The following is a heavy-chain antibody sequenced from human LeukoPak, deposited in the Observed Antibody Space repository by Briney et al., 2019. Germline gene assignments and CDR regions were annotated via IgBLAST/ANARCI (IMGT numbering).Heavy chain of an antibody. CDR3: ARDLLSSSYLGY. D-gene: IGHD6-13*01. Sequence: ASVKVSCKASGYTFTGHYIHWVRQAPGQGLEWMGWISAYNGNTNYAQKLQGRVTMTTDTSTSTAYMELRSLRSDDTAVYYCARDLLSSSYLGYWGQGTLVTVSS. CDR2: ISAYNGNT. CDR1: GYTFTGHY. V-gene: IGHV1-18*04. J-gene: IGHJ4*02.